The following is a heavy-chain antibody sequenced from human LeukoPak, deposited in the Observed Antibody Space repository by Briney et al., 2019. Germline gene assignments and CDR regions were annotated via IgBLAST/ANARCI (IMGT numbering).Heavy chain of an antibody. V-gene: IGHV1-18*01. J-gene: IGHJ4*02. Sequence: ASVKVSCKASGYTFTSYGISWVRQAPGQGLEWMGWISAYNGNTNYAQKLQGRVTMTTDTSTSTAYMELRSLRSDDTAVYYCASSELHYYDSSGLPPGYWGQGTLVTVSS. CDR3: ASSELHYYDSSGLPPGY. CDR1: GYTFTSYG. D-gene: IGHD3-22*01. CDR2: ISAYNGNT.